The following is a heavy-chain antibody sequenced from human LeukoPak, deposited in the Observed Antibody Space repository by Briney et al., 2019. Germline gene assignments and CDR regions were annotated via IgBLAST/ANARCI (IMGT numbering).Heavy chain of an antibody. Sequence: PSETLSLTCTVSGYSISSGYYWGWIRQPPGKGLEWIGSIYHSGSTYYNPSLKSRVTISVDTSKNQFSLKLSSVTAADTAVYYCARVSGDGYNYGGVDYFDYWGQGTLVTVSS. J-gene: IGHJ4*02. CDR1: GYSISSGYY. V-gene: IGHV4-38-2*02. CDR2: IYHSGST. CDR3: ARVSGDGYNYGGVDYFDY. D-gene: IGHD5-24*01.